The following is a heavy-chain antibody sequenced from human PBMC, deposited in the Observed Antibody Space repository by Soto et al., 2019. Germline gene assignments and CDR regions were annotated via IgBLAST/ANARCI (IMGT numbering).Heavy chain of an antibody. D-gene: IGHD3-10*01. CDR2: ISAYNGNT. V-gene: IGHV1-18*01. CDR3: ARDSVRITMVRGVINFDY. Sequence: SVKVSCKASGYTFTSYGISWVRQAPGQGLEWMGWISAYNGNTNYAQKLQGRVTMTTDTSTSTAYMELRSLRSDDTAVYYCARDSVRITMVRGVINFDYWGQGTLVTVPS. CDR1: GYTFTSYG. J-gene: IGHJ4*02.